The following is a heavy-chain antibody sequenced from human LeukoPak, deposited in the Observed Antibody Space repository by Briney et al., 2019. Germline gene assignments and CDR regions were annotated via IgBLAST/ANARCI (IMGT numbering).Heavy chain of an antibody. V-gene: IGHV4-61*01. D-gene: IGHD6-19*01. CDR3: ATGSGWSPYDY. J-gene: IGHJ4*02. CDR2: KYYSGST. CDR1: GGSISSGSYY. Sequence: PSETLSLTCTVSGGSISSGSYYWSWIRQPPGKGLEWIGYKYYSGSTDYSPSLKSRVTISVDTSKNQISLRLSSVTAADTAVYYCATGSGWSPYDYWGQGTLVTVSS.